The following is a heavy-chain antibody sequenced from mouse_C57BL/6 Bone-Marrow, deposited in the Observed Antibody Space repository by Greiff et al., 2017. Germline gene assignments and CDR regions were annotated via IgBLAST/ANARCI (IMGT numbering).Heavy chain of an antibody. D-gene: IGHD2-1*01. CDR3: ARAYYGNYDYFDY. J-gene: IGHJ2*01. V-gene: IGHV1-64*01. CDR2: IHPNSGST. Sequence: LQESGAELVKPGASVKLSCKASGYTFTSYWMHWVKQRPGQGLAWIGMIHPNSGSTNYNEKFKSKATLTVDKSSSTAYMQLSSLTSEDSAVYYCARAYYGNYDYFDYWGQGTTLTVSS. CDR1: GYTFTSYW.